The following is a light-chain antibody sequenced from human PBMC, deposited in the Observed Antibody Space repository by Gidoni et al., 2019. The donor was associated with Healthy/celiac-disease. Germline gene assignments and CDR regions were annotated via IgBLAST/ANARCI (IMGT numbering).Light chain of an antibody. J-gene: IGKJ4*01. V-gene: IGKV3-11*01. CDR1: QSVSSY. CDR3: QQRSNWLT. CDR2: DAS. Sequence: EIVLTQSPATLSLSPGERATLSCRASQSVSSYLAWYQQKPGQAPRLLLYDASNRATGIPDRFSGSGSGTDFTLTISSLEPEDCAVYYCQQRSNWLTFGGGTKVEIK.